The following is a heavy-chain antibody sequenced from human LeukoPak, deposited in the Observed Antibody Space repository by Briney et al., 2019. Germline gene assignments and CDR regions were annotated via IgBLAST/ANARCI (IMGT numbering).Heavy chain of an antibody. CDR2: ISWNSGSI. D-gene: IGHD2-2*01. J-gene: IGHJ4*02. CDR1: GFTFDDYA. V-gene: IGHV3-9*01. Sequence: GGSLRLSCAASGFTFDDYAMHWVRQAPGKGLEWVSGISWNSGSIGYADSVKGRFTISRDNAKNSLYLQMNSLRAEDTALYYCAKSGYCSSTSCQGYWGQGTLVTVSS. CDR3: AKSGYCSSTSCQGY.